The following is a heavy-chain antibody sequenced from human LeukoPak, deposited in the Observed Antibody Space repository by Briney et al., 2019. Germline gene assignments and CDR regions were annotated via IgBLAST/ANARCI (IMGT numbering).Heavy chain of an antibody. V-gene: IGHV1-2*02. CDR1: GYTFTGYY. Sequence: GASVKVSCKASGYTFTGYYMHWVRQAPGQGLEWMGWINPNSGGTNYAQKFQGRVTMTRDTSISTAYMELSRLRSDDTAVYYCARGPDYVWGSYRLGVDYWGQGTMVTVSS. J-gene: IGHJ3*01. CDR3: ARGPDYVWGSYRLGVDY. D-gene: IGHD3-16*02. CDR2: INPNSGGT.